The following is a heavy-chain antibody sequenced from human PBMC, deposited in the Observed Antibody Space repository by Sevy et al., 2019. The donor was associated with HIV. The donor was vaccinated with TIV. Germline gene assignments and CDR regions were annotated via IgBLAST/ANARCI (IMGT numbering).Heavy chain of an antibody. CDR2: INHSGST. J-gene: IGHJ4*02. CDR3: GRFNRYYGSGSYYSG. Sequence: SETLSLTCAVYGGSFSGYYWSWIRQPPGKGLEWIGEINHSGSTNYNPSLKSRVTISVDTSKNQFSLKLSSVTAADTAVYYCGRFNRYYGSGSYYSGWGQGTLVTVSS. D-gene: IGHD3-10*01. V-gene: IGHV4-34*01. CDR1: GGSFSGYY.